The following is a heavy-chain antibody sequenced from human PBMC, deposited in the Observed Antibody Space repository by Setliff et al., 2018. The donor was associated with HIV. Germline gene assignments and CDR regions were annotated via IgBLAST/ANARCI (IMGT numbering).Heavy chain of an antibody. J-gene: IGHJ5*02. V-gene: IGHV1-18*01. D-gene: IGHD2-21*01. Sequence: ASVKVSCKASGYTFTSYDISWVRQAPGQGLEWMGWMSTYNGNTKYGQKFQGSVTMTTDTSTSTVYMELRNLRSDDTAVYFCARGGPARVALLYWFDPWGQGTLVTVSS. CDR2: MSTYNGNT. CDR3: ARGGPARVALLYWFDP. CDR1: GYTFTSYD.